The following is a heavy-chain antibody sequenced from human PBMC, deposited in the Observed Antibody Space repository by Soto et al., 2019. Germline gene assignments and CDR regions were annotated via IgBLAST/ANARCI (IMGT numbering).Heavy chain of an antibody. V-gene: IGHV1-3*01. CDR3: ARDRSSGYLTPPSY. Sequence: ASVKVSCKASGYTFTSYVMHWVRQAPGQRLEWMGWINAGNGNTKYSQKFQGRVTITRDTSASTAYMELSSLRSEDTAVYYCARDRSSGYLTPPSYWGQGTLVTVSS. CDR1: GYTFTSYV. J-gene: IGHJ4*02. CDR2: INAGNGNT. D-gene: IGHD3-22*01.